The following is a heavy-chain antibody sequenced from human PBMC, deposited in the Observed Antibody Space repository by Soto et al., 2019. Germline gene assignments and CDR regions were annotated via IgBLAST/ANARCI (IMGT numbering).Heavy chain of an antibody. D-gene: IGHD6-13*01. J-gene: IGHJ4*02. CDR1: GGSFSGYY. Sequence: QVQLQQWGAGLLKPSETLSLTCAVYGGSFSGYYWSWIRQPPGKGLEWIGKINDSGSTTYNPSLKSRVTISVETYKNQFSLRLSSVTAADTALYYCAREKNIPAVASSLLLGNWGQGTLVTVSS. CDR2: INDSGST. V-gene: IGHV4-34*01. CDR3: AREKNIPAVASSLLLGN.